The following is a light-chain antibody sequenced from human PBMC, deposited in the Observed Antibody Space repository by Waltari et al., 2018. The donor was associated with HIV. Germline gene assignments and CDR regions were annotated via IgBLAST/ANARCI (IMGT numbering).Light chain of an antibody. J-gene: IGKJ2*01. CDR1: QGISNS. Sequence: DIQMTQSPSSLSASVGDRVTITCRASQGISNSLAWYQQKPGKAPKVLLYAASRLESGVPSRFSGSVSGTDYTLTISSLQPEDFATYYCQHYYSTPYTFGQGTKLEIK. CDR2: AAS. CDR3: QHYYSTPYT. V-gene: IGKV1-NL1*01.